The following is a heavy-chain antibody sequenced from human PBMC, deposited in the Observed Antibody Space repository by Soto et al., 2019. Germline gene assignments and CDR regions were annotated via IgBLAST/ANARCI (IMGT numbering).Heavy chain of an antibody. CDR3: ARDQGYYYMDV. V-gene: IGHV1-2*04. CDR1: GYTFTGYY. J-gene: IGHJ6*03. CDR2: INPNSGGT. Sequence: GASVKGSCKASGYTFTGYYMLWVRQAPGQGLEWMGWINPNSGGTNYAQKFQGWVTMTRDTSISTAYMELSRLRSDDTAVYYCARDQGYYYMDVWGKGTTVTVSS.